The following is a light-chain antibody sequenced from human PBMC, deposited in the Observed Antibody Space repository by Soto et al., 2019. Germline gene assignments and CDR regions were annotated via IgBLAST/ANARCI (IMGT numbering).Light chain of an antibody. Sequence: QSVLTQPASVSGSPGQSITISCTGTSSDVGGYNYVSWYQQHPGKAPKLMIYEVSNRPSGVSNRFSGSKSDNTASLTISGLQAEDEADYYSSSYTSFSTYVFGTGTKVTVL. CDR2: EVS. V-gene: IGLV2-14*01. J-gene: IGLJ1*01. CDR3: SSYTSFSTYV. CDR1: SSDVGGYNY.